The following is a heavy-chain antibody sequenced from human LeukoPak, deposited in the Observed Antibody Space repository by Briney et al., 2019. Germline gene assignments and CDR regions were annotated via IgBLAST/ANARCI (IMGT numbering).Heavy chain of an antibody. Sequence: PGGSLRLSCAASGFTFDDYTMHWVRQAPGKGLEWVSLISWDGGSTYYADSVKGRFTISRDNSKNTLYLQMNSLRAEDTAVYYCARERGSGWSIFDYWGQGTLVTVSS. CDR3: ARERGSGWSIFDY. V-gene: IGHV3-43*01. J-gene: IGHJ4*02. CDR1: GFTFDDYT. CDR2: ISWDGGST. D-gene: IGHD6-19*01.